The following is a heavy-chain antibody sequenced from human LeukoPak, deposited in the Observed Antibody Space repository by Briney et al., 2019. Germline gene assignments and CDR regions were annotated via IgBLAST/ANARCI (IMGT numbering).Heavy chain of an antibody. V-gene: IGHV3-23*01. Sequence: PAGSLRLSCAGSGFTFSSYAMSWVRQAPGQGLEWVSGISDSGDYTSYADSVRGRFTISRDNSRNTLYLQMISLRPEDTAVYYCAKDTSIGKYCTNGVCSPFDYWGQGTLVTVSS. CDR1: GFTFSSYA. CDR2: ISDSGDYT. D-gene: IGHD2-8*01. CDR3: AKDTSIGKYCTNGVCSPFDY. J-gene: IGHJ4*02.